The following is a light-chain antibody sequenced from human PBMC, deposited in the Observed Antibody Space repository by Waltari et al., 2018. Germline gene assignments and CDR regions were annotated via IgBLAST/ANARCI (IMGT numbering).Light chain of an antibody. Sequence: SYLLIQAPSMSVAPGKTARITCGGSNIGSKNFHCYQHKPGQPPVMVIYFDSDRPSGIPERFSGSNSGNTATLTISRVEAGDEADYYCQVWDSVSDHPWIFGGGTRLTVL. CDR1: NIGSKN. CDR2: FDS. CDR3: QVWDSVSDHPWI. V-gene: IGLV3-21*04. J-gene: IGLJ2*01.